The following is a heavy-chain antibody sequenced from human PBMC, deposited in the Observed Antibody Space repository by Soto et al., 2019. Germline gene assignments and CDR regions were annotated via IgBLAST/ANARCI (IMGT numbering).Heavy chain of an antibody. D-gene: IGHD2-2*01. V-gene: IGHV3-23*01. CDR1: RFTFSSYV. CDR2: IGDTGDST. J-gene: IGHJ4*02. Sequence: EVQLLESGGGLVQPGGSLRLSCAASRFTFSSYVMSWVRQAPGKGLEWVSAIGDTGDSTYYADSVKGRFTISRDNSKNTLYLQMNSLRAEDTAFYYCARPPRGHCYITRCSYGGQGTLVTVSS. CDR3: ARPPRGHCYITRCSY.